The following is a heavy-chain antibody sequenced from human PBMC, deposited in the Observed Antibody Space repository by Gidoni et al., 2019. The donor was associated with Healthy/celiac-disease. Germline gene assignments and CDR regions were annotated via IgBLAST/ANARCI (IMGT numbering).Heavy chain of an antibody. V-gene: IGHV3-21*01. CDR1: GFTFSRYS. CDR2: ISSSSSYI. J-gene: IGHJ4*02. D-gene: IGHD3-22*01. Sequence: EVQLVESGGGLVKPGGSLRLSCAASGFTFSRYSMHWVRQAPGKGLEWVSSISSSSSYIYYADSVKGRFTISRDNAKNSLYLQMNSLRAEDTAVYYCAREVPEYYDSSGYQEVLDYWGQGTLVTVSS. CDR3: AREVPEYYDSSGYQEVLDY.